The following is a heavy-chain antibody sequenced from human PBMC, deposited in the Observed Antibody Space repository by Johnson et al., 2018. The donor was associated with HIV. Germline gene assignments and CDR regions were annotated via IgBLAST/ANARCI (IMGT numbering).Heavy chain of an antibody. CDR3: ASHVGSSVGSAFDI. CDR2: ISWNGGSA. CDR1: GFTFDDYD. Sequence: VQLVESGGGVVWPGGSLRLSCAASGFTFDDYDMSWVRQAPGKGLEWVSGISWNGGSADYAYSVKGRFTTSRDNAKNSLYLQMSSLRAEDTAFYYCASHVGSSVGSAFDIWGQGTMVTVSS. D-gene: IGHD6-6*01. V-gene: IGHV3-20*04. J-gene: IGHJ3*02.